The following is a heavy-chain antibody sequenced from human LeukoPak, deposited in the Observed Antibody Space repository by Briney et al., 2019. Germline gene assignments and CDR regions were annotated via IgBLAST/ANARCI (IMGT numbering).Heavy chain of an antibody. CDR1: GFTFGHHF. CDR3: ARAVDVADY. CDR2: INPDGSIK. Sequence: GGSLRLSCVASGFTFGHHFMSWVRQAPGGGLECVANINPDGSIKFHADSVKGRFTISRDNARNSVYLQMNSLRGEDTAVYYCARAVDVADYWGQGTLVAVSS. D-gene: IGHD3-16*01. J-gene: IGHJ4*02. V-gene: IGHV3-7*01.